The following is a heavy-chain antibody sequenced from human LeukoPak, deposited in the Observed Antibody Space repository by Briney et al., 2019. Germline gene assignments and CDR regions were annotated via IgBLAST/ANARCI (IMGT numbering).Heavy chain of an antibody. CDR1: GFTVSSNY. J-gene: IGHJ4*02. Sequence: PGGSLRLSCAASGFTVSSNYMSWVRQAPGKGLEWVSVIYSGGSTYYADSVKDRFTISRDNSKNTLYLQMNSLRVEDTAVYYCLRGDRRDYWGQGTLVTVSS. CDR2: IYSGGST. CDR3: LRGDRRDY. V-gene: IGHV3-66*01.